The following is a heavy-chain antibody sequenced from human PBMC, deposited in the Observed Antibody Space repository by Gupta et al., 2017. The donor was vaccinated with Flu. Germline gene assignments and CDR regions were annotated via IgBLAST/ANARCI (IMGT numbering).Heavy chain of an antibody. J-gene: IGHJ4*02. CDR1: GFTSKNNA. D-gene: IGHD3-10*01. CDR3: AKMGGEYYLSDYYFDD. Sequence: EVQLLESGGGIVQPWGSLRLTCTTSGFTSKNNAKSSVRPFPGRGLEWVASVSGSGGRTYVADSVKGRFTVSRDNSKNTVYLAMDRLTAEDTAVYYCAKMGGEYYLSDYYFDDWGQGILVTVSS. V-gene: IGHV3-23*01. CDR2: VSGSGGRT.